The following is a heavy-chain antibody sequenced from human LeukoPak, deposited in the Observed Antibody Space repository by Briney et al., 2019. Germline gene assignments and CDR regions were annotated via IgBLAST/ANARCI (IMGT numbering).Heavy chain of an antibody. Sequence: SETLSLTCTVSGGSISSYYWSWIRQPPGKGLEWVGYIYYSGSTNYYPPLTSRVTISVDTSKQQFALKLSSVTAADTAVYYCARAFYDSSGYYYWYFDYWGQGTLVTVSS. CDR2: IYYSGST. D-gene: IGHD3-22*01. V-gene: IGHV4-59*01. J-gene: IGHJ4*02. CDR3: ARAFYDSSGYYYWYFDY. CDR1: GGSISSYY.